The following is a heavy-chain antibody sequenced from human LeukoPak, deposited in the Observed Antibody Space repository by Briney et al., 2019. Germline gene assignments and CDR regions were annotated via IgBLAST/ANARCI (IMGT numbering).Heavy chain of an antibody. J-gene: IGHJ4*02. CDR2: INPNSGGT. CDR1: GYTFTDYY. CDR3: AREDRFLGRPYNDY. D-gene: IGHD3-3*01. V-gene: IGHV1-2*02. Sequence: ASVKVSCKASGYTFTDYYMHWVRQAPGQGLEWMGWINPNSGGTNYAQKFQGRVTMTRDTSISTAYMELSRLRSDDTAVYYCAREDRFLGRPYNDYWGQGTLVTVSS.